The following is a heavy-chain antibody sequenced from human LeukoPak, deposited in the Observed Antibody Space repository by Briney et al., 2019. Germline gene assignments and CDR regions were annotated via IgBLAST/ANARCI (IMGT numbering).Heavy chain of an antibody. D-gene: IGHD3-22*01. CDR1: GFTFSSYA. J-gene: IGHJ5*02. CDR3: AREAESMIVVVTINWFDP. Sequence: PGGSLRPSCAASGFTFSSYAMHWVRQAPGKGLEWVAVISYDGSNKYYADSVKGRFTISRDNSKNTLYLQMNSLRAEDTAVYYCAREAESMIVVVTINWFDPWGQGTLVTVSS. V-gene: IGHV3-30-3*01. CDR2: ISYDGSNK.